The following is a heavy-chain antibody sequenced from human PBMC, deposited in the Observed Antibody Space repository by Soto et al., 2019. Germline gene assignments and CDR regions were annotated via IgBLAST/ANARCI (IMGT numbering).Heavy chain of an antibody. CDR3: ARDVLRFLEWLFDY. J-gene: IGHJ4*02. CDR2: ISYDGSNK. CDR1: GFAFSSYA. Sequence: VGSLRLSCAASGFAFSSYAMHWVRQAPGKGLEWVAVISYDGSNKYYADSVKGRFTISRDNSKNTLYLQMNSLRAEDTAVYYCARDVLRFLEWLFDYWGQGTLVTVSS. D-gene: IGHD3-3*01. V-gene: IGHV3-30-3*01.